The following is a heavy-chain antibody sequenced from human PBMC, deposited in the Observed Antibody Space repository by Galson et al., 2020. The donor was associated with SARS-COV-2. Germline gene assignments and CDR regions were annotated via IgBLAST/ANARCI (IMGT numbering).Heavy chain of an antibody. D-gene: IGHD6-6*01. CDR1: GFSFNNYA. Sequence: GGSLRLSCVVSGFSFNNYAMCWVRPAPGKGLEWVSGISGSGSRTDYADSVKGRFTISRDNSKNTLSLQMNSLGAEDTAVYYCAKRDVSSSTPERLGGFGMDVWGQGTTVTVSS. CDR3: AKRDVSSSTPERLGGFGMDV. CDR2: ISGSGSRT. J-gene: IGHJ6*02. V-gene: IGHV3-23*01.